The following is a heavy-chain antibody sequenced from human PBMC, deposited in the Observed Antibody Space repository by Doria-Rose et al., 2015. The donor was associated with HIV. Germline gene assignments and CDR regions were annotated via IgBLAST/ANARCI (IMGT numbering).Heavy chain of an antibody. V-gene: IGHV3-9*01. CDR1: GFSFESYA. D-gene: IGHD3-3*01. CDR3: AKAPIIGPKYYFYMDV. Sequence: VQLVQSGGGLAQPGRSLRLSCAGSGFSFESYAMHWVRLAPGKGLEWVAGISWDSGAKGNADSVEGRFTISRDNAKKSVYLEMRSLRPEDTAFYYCAKAPIIGPKYYFYMDVWGKGTSVTVSS. J-gene: IGHJ6*03. CDR2: ISWDSGAK.